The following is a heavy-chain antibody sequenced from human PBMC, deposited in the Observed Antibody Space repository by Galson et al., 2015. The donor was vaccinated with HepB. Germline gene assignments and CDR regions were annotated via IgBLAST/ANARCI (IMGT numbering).Heavy chain of an antibody. CDR2: IYPGDSDT. D-gene: IGHD3-10*01. CDR1: GYSFTSYW. J-gene: IGHJ4*02. V-gene: IGHV5-51*03. CDR3: ARGPDYYGSGTGGNDY. Sequence: QSGAEVKEPGESLKISCKGSGYSFTSYWIGWVRQMPGKGLEWMGIIYPGDSDTRYSPSFQGQVTISADKSISTAYLQWSSLKASDTAMYYCARGPDYYGSGTGGNDYWGQGTLVTVSS.